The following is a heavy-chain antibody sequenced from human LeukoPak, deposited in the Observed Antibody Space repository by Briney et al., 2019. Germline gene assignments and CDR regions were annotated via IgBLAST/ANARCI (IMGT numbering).Heavy chain of an antibody. CDR3: AKGKDCSGWYPPEYYYYGMDV. Sequence: GGSLRLSCAASGFTFSSYAMSWVRQAPGKGLEWVSAISGSGGSTYYADSVKGRFTISRDNSKNTLYLQMNSLRAEDTAVYYCAKGKDCSGWYPPEYYYYGMDVWGQGTTVTVSS. CDR2: ISGSGGST. J-gene: IGHJ6*02. CDR1: GFTFSSYA. D-gene: IGHD6-19*01. V-gene: IGHV3-23*01.